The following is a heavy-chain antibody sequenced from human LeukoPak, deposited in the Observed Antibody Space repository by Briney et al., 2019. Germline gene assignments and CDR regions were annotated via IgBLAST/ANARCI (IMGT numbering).Heavy chain of an antibody. CDR2: ISSSSSTI. CDR1: QFTFSNYG. V-gene: IGHV3-48*04. D-gene: IGHD6-19*01. Sequence: GGSLRLSCAASQFTFSNYGMNWVRQAPGKGLEWVSYISSSSSTIYYADSVKGRFTISRDNAKNTLYLQMNSLRAEDTAIYYCARDQWLAYYYHGMDVWGQGTTVTVSS. CDR3: ARDQWLAYYYHGMDV. J-gene: IGHJ6*02.